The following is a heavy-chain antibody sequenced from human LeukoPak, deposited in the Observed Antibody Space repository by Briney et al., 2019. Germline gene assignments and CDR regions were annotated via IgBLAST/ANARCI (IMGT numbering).Heavy chain of an antibody. J-gene: IGHJ4*02. D-gene: IGHD3-22*01. Sequence: GESLKISCKGSGYTFTNYWIGWVRQMRGKGLEWIGIIYPDDSEIRYSPSFQGQVTISADKSITTAYLQWSSLKASDTAMYYCARYYYDRAVGPFDYWGQGSLVTVSS. CDR3: ARYYYDRAVGPFDY. CDR1: GYTFTNYW. CDR2: IYPDDSEI. V-gene: IGHV5-51*01.